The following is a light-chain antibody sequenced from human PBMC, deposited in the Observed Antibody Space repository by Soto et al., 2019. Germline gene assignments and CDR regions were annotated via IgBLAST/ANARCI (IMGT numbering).Light chain of an antibody. Sequence: EIVLTQSPATLSLSPGDRATLSCRASQSVSSYLAWYQQKPGQAPRLLIYDASNRATGIPARFSGSGSGTDVTITISSLQNEDGATYYCQQSYSTTPTFGGGTKVDIK. CDR1: QSVSSY. CDR2: DAS. CDR3: QQSYSTTPT. J-gene: IGKJ4*01. V-gene: IGKV3-11*01.